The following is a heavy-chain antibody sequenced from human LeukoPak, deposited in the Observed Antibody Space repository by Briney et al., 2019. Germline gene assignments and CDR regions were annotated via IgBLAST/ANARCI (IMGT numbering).Heavy chain of an antibody. CDR1: GFTFSDYY. J-gene: IGHJ5*02. Sequence: PGGSLRLSCAASGFTFSDYYMSWIRQAPGKGLEWVSYISSSGSTIYYADSVKGRFTISRDNAKNSLYLQMNSLRAEDTAVYYCARWGDYYGSGSYYSGSQNWFDPWGQGTLVTVSS. CDR2: ISSSGSTI. V-gene: IGHV3-11*01. CDR3: ARWGDYYGSGSYYSGSQNWFDP. D-gene: IGHD3-10*01.